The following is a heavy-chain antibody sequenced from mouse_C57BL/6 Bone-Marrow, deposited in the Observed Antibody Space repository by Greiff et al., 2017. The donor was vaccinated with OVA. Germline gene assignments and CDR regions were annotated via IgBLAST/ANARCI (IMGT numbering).Heavy chain of an antibody. CDR2: IDPENGDT. CDR1: GFNIKDDY. J-gene: IGHJ4*01. V-gene: IGHV14-4*01. Sequence: VQLQQSGAELVRPGASVKLSCTASGFNIKDDYMHWVKQRPEQGLEWIGWIDPENGDTEYASQFQGTATITADTSSNTAYLQLSSLTSEDTAVYYCRNWGAMAYWGQGTSVTVSS. D-gene: IGHD4-1*01. CDR3: RNWGAMAY.